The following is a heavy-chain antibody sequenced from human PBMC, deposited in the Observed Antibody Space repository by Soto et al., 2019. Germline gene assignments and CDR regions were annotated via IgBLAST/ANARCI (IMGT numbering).Heavy chain of an antibody. CDR1: GGSITSYY. CDR2: IYYSGST. J-gene: IGHJ3*02. Sequence: PSETLSLTCTVSGGSITSYYWSWIRQPPGKGLEWIGYIYYSGSTNYNPSLKSRVTISVDTSKNQFSLKLSSVTAADTAVYYCARDRNGEAFDIWGQATMVTVSS. D-gene: IGHD2-8*01. V-gene: IGHV4-59*01. CDR3: ARDRNGEAFDI.